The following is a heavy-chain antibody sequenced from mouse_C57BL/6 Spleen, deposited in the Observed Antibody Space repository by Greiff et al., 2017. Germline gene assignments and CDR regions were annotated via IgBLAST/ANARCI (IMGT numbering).Heavy chain of an antibody. CDR2: IYPGSGST. CDR3: ARSISYFDY. J-gene: IGHJ2*01. V-gene: IGHV1-55*01. D-gene: IGHD2-3*01. CDR1: GYTFTSYW. Sequence: QVQLQQPGAELVKPGASVKMSCKASGYTFTSYWITWVKQRPGQGLEWIGDIYPGSGSTNYNEKFKSKATLTVDTSSSTAYLQLSSLTSEDAAVYYCARSISYFDYWGQGTTLKVSS.